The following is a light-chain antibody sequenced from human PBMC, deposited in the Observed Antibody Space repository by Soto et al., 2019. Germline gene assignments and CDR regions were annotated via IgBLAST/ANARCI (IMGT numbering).Light chain of an antibody. V-gene: IGKV1-5*03. CDR3: QHYNAWPWT. CDR1: QSISTW. J-gene: IGKJ1*01. Sequence: DIQMTQSPSTLSASVGDRVTITCRASQSISTWLAWYQQKPGTAPKLLIYAASTLETGVPSRFSGSGSGTEFTLTIDSLQSEDLAVYFCQHYNAWPWTFGQGTKVDIK. CDR2: AAS.